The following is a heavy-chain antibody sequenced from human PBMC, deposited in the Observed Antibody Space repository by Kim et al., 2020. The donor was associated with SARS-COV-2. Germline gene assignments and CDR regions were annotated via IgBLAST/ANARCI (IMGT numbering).Heavy chain of an antibody. CDR3: AREAYYDILTGYYYYYYGMDV. Sequence: GGSLRLSCAASGFTFSSYSMNWVRQAPGKGLEWVSYISSSSSTIYYADSVKGRFTISRDNAKNSLYLQMNSLRAEDTAVYYCAREAYYDILTGYYYYYYGMDVWGQGTTVTVSS. CDR2: ISSSSSTI. D-gene: IGHD3-9*01. J-gene: IGHJ6*02. CDR1: GFTFSSYS. V-gene: IGHV3-48*04.